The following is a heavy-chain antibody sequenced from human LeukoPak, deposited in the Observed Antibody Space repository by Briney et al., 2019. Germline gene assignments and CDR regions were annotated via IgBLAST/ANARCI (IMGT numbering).Heavy chain of an antibody. V-gene: IGHV3-43*01. CDR3: AASDGEQQLAL. D-gene: IGHD6-13*01. J-gene: IGHJ4*02. CDR2: ISWKGVTT. Sequence: GRSLRLSCAASGFSFRGYTMRWVRQVAGRGREWVSLISWKGVTTYYRDSVKGRFTISRDDSKNSLYLQMNRLRSQDSALYYCAASDGEQQLALWGQGTLVTVSS. CDR1: GFSFRGYT.